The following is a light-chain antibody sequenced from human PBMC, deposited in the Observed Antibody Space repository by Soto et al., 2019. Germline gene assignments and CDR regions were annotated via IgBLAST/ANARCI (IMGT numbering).Light chain of an antibody. CDR3: QQYGSSTWT. V-gene: IGKV3-20*01. Sequence: EIVLTQSPGTLSLSPGERATLSCRASQSVSSSYLAWYQQKPGQAPRLLIYGASSRATGIPDGVSGSGSGTDCTLTISRLEPEDFAVYYCQQYGSSTWTFGQGNKVEIK. CDR2: GAS. CDR1: QSVSSSY. J-gene: IGKJ1*01.